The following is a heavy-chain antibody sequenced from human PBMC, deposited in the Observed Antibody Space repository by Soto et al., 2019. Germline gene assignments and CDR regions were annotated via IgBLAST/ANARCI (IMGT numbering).Heavy chain of an antibody. Sequence: EVQLVESGGGLVQPGGSLRLSCAASGFTFSSYWMSWVRQAPGKGLEWVANIKQDGSENYHFDSVKGRFTIPRDNAKNPLYLQVNCRSAEDTAVYSGARGLYWSGGSCYGYYYYDMDVRGKGSPVTVSS. CDR3: ARGLYWSGGSCYGYYYYDMDV. CDR1: GFTFSSYW. D-gene: IGHD2-15*01. CDR2: IKQDGSEN. J-gene: IGHJ6*03. V-gene: IGHV3-7*01.